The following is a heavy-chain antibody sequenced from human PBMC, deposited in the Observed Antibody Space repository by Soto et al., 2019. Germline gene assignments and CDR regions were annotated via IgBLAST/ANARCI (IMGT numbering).Heavy chain of an antibody. CDR3: ARLTQYQLLFTYCFGY. CDR1: VGSVSSSAFY. V-gene: IGHV4-39*01. J-gene: IGHJ4*01. D-gene: IGHD2-2*01. CDR2: LFHGGAT. Sequence: PSETLSLTCTLYVGSVSSSAFYCGWIRQPPWKGLEWIGSLFHGGATYYNPSLRTRVTISVDTSTNEFSLRLTSLTAADTSIYYGARLTQYQLLFTYCFGYWG.